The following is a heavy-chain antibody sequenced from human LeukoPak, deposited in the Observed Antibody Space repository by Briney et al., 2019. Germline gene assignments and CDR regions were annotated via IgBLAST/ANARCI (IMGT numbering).Heavy chain of an antibody. J-gene: IGHJ4*02. D-gene: IGHD6-19*01. CDR2: INPGGTET. Sequence: GSLRLSCAASGFSLSTYWVTWVRQAPGTGLEWVANINPGGTETYYVEPVKGRFTISRDNAKNLVYLQMNSLRAEDSAVYHCGRFGYVAGVDLWGQGTLVTVSS. CDR3: GRFGYVAGVDL. V-gene: IGHV3-7*01. CDR1: GFSLSTYW.